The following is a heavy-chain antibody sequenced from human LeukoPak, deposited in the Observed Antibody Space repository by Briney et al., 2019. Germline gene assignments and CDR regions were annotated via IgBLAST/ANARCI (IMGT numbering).Heavy chain of an antibody. CDR2: ISASGGST. J-gene: IGHJ4*02. Sequence: GGSLRLSCAASGFTFSSSAMSWVRQVPGKGLEWVSGISASGGSTYYADSVRGRFTISRDNSKNTLYVQMNSLRDEDTAVYYCXXDXXXXSPXYLDSWGQGTLVTVSS. V-gene: IGHV3-23*01. CDR3: XXDXXXXSPXYLDS. CDR1: GFTFSSSA.